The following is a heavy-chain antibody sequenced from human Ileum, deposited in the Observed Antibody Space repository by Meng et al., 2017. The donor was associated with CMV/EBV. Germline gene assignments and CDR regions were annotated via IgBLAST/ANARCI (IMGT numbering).Heavy chain of an antibody. CDR2: IGNDEKRN. CDR1: GSTFSSYG. D-gene: IGHD5-18*01. Sequence: GESLKISCAASGSTFSSYGMHWVRQAPGKGLEWVAFIGNDEKRNYYADSLKGRFTISRDNSRNTLYLQMNSLTLEDTGVYYCAKGPVRGFTYSDAFHIWGRGTVVTVSS. V-gene: IGHV3-30*02. J-gene: IGHJ3*02. CDR3: AKGPVRGFTYSDAFHI.